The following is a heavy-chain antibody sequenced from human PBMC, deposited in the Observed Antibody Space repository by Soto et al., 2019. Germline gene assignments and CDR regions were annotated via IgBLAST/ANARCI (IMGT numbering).Heavy chain of an antibody. Sequence: GGSLRLSCAASGFTFSSYAMSWVRQAPGKGLEWVSAISGSGGSTYYADSVKGRFTISRDNSKNTLYLQMNSLRAEDTAVYYCAKDPSRSITIFGVVNGGGYMDVWGKGTTVTVSS. J-gene: IGHJ6*03. CDR3: AKDPSRSITIFGVVNGGGYMDV. D-gene: IGHD3-3*01. CDR2: ISGSGGST. CDR1: GFTFSSYA. V-gene: IGHV3-23*01.